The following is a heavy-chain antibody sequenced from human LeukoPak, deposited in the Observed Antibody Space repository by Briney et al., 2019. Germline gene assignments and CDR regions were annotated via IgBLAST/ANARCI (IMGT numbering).Heavy chain of an antibody. J-gene: IGHJ4*02. CDR2: IFNRGRT. CDR3: AFGGAYSFDY. D-gene: IGHD2-15*01. Sequence: PSETLSLTCAVYGQSLSGYYCNRIRQPPGKGLEWIGEIFNRGRTNYNPSLKSRVTISVDTSKNQISLKLNSVTAADAAVYYCAFGGAYSFDYWGQGTLVAVSS. V-gene: IGHV4-34*12. CDR1: GQSLSGYY.